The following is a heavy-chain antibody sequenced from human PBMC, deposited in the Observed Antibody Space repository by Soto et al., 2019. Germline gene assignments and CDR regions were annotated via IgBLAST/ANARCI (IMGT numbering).Heavy chain of an antibody. J-gene: IGHJ4*02. D-gene: IGHD5-18*01. V-gene: IGHV3-30-3*01. CDR3: VRSKGGYSYGTPFDY. CDR1: GFTFSNYA. Sequence: PGGSLRLSCEASGFTFSNYALHWVRQAPGKGLEWVAVISDDGSNKYYADSVKGRFTISRDNSKNSLYLQMNSLRPEDTALYYCVRSKGGYSYGTPFDYWGQGTLVTVSS. CDR2: ISDDGSNK.